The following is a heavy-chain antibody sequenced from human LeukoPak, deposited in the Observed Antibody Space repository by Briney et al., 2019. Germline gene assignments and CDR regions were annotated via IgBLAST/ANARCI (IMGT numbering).Heavy chain of an antibody. Sequence: PSETLSLTCTVSGGSISSGGHYWSWIRQHPGEGLEWIGYIYYSGSTSYNPSLNSRVTISVDTSKNQFSLNLTSVTAADTAVYYCARDRGITGFFDSWGQGTLVTVSS. V-gene: IGHV4-31*03. CDR3: ARDRGITGFFDS. D-gene: IGHD3-16*01. J-gene: IGHJ4*02. CDR2: IYYSGST. CDR1: GGSISSGGHY.